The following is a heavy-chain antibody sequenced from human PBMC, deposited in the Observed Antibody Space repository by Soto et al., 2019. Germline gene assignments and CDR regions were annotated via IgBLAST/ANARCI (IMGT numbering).Heavy chain of an antibody. D-gene: IGHD3-10*01. V-gene: IGHV1-69*05. CDR3: ARTIMVRGVIISVVDY. J-gene: IGHJ4*02. CDR2: IIANIGTA. Sequence: ASVKVSCKASGGTFSSYAISWVRQAPGQGLEWMGWIIANIGTADYAQKFQGRVTMTTDTSTSTAYMELRSLRSDDTAVYYCARTIMVRGVIISVVDYWGQGTLVTVSS. CDR1: GGTFSSYA.